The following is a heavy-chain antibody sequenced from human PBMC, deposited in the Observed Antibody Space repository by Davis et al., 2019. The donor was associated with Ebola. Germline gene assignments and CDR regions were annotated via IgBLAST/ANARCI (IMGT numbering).Heavy chain of an antibody. Sequence: MPSETLSLTCTVSGGSISSYYWSWIRQPPGKGLEWIGYIYYSGSTNYNPSLKSRVTISVDTSKNQFSLKLSSVTAADTAVYYCASICSGGSCVEGAFDIWGQGTMVTVSS. D-gene: IGHD2-15*01. CDR1: GGSISSYY. CDR3: ASICSGGSCVEGAFDI. CDR2: IYYSGST. J-gene: IGHJ3*02. V-gene: IGHV4-59*08.